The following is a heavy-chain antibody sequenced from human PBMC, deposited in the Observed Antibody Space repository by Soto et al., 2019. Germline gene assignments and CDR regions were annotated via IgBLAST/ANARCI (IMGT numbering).Heavy chain of an antibody. Sequence: ASVKVSCKASGYTFTGYYMHWVRQAPGQGLEWMGWINPNSGGTNYAQKFQGRVTMTRDTSISTAYMELSRLRSDDTAVYYCARVTDIVVVVAATRHAFDIWGQGTMVTVSS. J-gene: IGHJ3*02. D-gene: IGHD2-15*01. CDR3: ARVTDIVVVVAATRHAFDI. V-gene: IGHV1-2*02. CDR2: INPNSGGT. CDR1: GYTFTGYY.